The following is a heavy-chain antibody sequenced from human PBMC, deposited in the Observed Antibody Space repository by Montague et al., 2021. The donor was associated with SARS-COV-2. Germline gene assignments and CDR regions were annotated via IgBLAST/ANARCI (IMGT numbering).Heavy chain of an antibody. Sequence: SETLSLTCTVSGGAMSSCYWSWIRQPPGKGVVWCMYIYYSGSTNYNPSLMSRVTISVDTSKNQFSLLLSSVTAAATAAYYCARNGCSSGSQRCVFDPWGQGTLVTVSS. CDR1: GGAMSSCY. CDR2: IYYSGST. V-gene: IGHV4-59*08. CDR3: ARNGCSSGSQRCVFDP. J-gene: IGHJ5*02. D-gene: IGHD2-15*01.